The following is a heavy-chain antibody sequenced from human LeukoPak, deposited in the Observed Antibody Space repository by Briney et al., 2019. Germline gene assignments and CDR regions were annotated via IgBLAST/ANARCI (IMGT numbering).Heavy chain of an antibody. Sequence: PGGSLRLSCAASGFTFSRNGMSWVRQAPGKGLEWVSVIGGSGDNIHYADSVKGRFTISKDNSKNTLYLLMYSLRAEDTATYYCAKDIRWSFDYWGQGTLVTVSS. CDR3: AKDIRWSFDY. V-gene: IGHV3-23*01. D-gene: IGHD4-23*01. CDR1: GFTFSRNG. CDR2: IGGSGDNI. J-gene: IGHJ4*02.